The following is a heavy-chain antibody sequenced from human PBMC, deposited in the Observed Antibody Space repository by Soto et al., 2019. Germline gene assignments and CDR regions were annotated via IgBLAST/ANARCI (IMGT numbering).Heavy chain of an antibody. J-gene: IGHJ3*02. D-gene: IGHD3-3*01. CDR1: GYSFTSYW. Sequence: GESLKISCKGSGYSFTSYWIGWVRQMPGKGLEWMGIIYPGDSDTRYSPSFQGQVTISADKSISTAYLQWSSLKASDTAMYYCARQGTRYYDFWSGYSDAFDIWGQGTMVTVSS. CDR2: IYPGDSDT. V-gene: IGHV5-51*01. CDR3: ARQGTRYYDFWSGYSDAFDI.